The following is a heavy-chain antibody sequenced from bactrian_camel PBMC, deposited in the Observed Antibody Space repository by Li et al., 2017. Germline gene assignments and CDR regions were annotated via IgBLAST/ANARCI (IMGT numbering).Heavy chain of an antibody. Sequence: HVQLVESGGDSVQAGGSLRLSCQVSGYTDYSRCMAWFRQAPGAERAAVASIYRGHHGNFTYYDDAVEGRFIISLDHAKNTLYLEMRSLKPEDTAVYYCAAERPYCSGDYCYRFGKPDFGYWGQGTQVTVS. D-gene: IGHD2*01. CDR3: AAERPYCSGDYCYRFGKPDFGY. CDR2: IYRGHHGNFT. CDR1: GYTDYSRC. J-gene: IGHJ6*01. V-gene: IGHV3S6*01.